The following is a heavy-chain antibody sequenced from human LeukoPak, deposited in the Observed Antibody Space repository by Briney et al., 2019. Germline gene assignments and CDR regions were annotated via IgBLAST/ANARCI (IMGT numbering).Heavy chain of an antibody. D-gene: IGHD1-26*01. J-gene: IGHJ5*02. CDR1: GYTFTSYY. CDR2: INPSGGGT. V-gene: IGHV1-46*01. CDR3: ARAVGPRGGNWFDP. Sequence: ASVKVSCKASGYTFTSYYIHWVRQAPGQGLEWMGVINPSGGGTTYSQKFQGRVTMTRDTSTSTVYMDLSSLRSEDTAVYYCARAVGPRGGNWFDPWGQGTLVTVSS.